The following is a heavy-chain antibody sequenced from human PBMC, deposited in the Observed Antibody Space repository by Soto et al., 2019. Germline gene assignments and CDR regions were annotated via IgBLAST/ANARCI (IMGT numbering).Heavy chain of an antibody. CDR2: ISHDGSDK. CDR3: AKSLDFFCSSANCYRYSFDY. J-gene: IGHJ4*02. D-gene: IGHD2-2*02. CDR1: GFSFSISP. V-gene: IGHV3-30*18. Sequence: GGSLRLSCAASGFSFSISPMHWVRQAPGKGPEWVAVISHDGSDKFYADSVKARFTISRDNSKNTLYLQMSGLRAEDTAVYYCAKSLDFFCSSANCYRYSFDYCSPGTLVTVSS.